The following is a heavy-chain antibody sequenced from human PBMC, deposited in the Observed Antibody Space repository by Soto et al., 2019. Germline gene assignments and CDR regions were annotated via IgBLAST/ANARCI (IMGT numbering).Heavy chain of an antibody. D-gene: IGHD1-1*01. Sequence: VQPVESGGGVVQPGRSLRLSCAASGLTFSSSAMPWVGQAPGKGLEWVAVISYDGSNKYYADSLKGRFTISRDNSKNTLSLQMNTLRGEDTAVYYCAKTPAERTPPDFWGQGTLVTVSS. CDR3: AKTPAERTPPDF. J-gene: IGHJ4*02. CDR1: GLTFSSSA. CDR2: ISYDGSNK. V-gene: IGHV3-30*18.